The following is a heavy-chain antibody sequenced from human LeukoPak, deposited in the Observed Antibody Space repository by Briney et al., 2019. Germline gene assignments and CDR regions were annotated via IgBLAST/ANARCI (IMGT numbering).Heavy chain of an antibody. CDR2: IGASNGYT. CDR1: GYTFTSYG. J-gene: IGHJ6*02. V-gene: IGHV1-18*01. CDR3: AREQPSCSGPSCYTYYYYGMDV. D-gene: IGHD2-2*02. Sequence: GASVKVSCKASGYTFTSYGFSWVRQAPGQGLEWLGWIGASNGYTNYAQKVQGRVTLTTDTSTSTAYMELRSLRSDDTAVYYCAREQPSCSGPSCYTYYYYGMDVWGQGTTVTVSS.